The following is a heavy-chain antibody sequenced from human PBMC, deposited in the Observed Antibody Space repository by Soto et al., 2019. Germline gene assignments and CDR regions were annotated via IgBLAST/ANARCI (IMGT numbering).Heavy chain of an antibody. V-gene: IGHV4-61*01. J-gene: IGHJ4*02. CDR1: GDSVVSGTYY. CDR2: VYYSGST. D-gene: IGHD4-17*01. Sequence: SETLSLTCTVSGDSVVSGTYYWSWIRQPPGKGLEWIGYVYYSGSTTYNPSLKGRVTISVDTSKHQFSLRLTSVTAADTAVYYCERSAYYGDSDYWGQGRLVTVSS. CDR3: ERSAYYGDSDY.